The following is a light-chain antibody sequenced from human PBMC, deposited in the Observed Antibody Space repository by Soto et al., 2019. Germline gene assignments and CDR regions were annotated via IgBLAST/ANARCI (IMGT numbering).Light chain of an antibody. V-gene: IGLV1-44*01. CDR3: AAWDYSLTGYV. J-gene: IGLJ1*01. CDR1: SSNIGGRT. Sequence: QSVLTQPPSASGTPGQRVTISCSGSSSNIGGRTVNWYQQLPGTAPKLLIYNNNQRPSGVPDRFSGSKSGTSASLAITGLQDEDEADYYCAAWDYSLTGYVFGVGTKVTV. CDR2: NNN.